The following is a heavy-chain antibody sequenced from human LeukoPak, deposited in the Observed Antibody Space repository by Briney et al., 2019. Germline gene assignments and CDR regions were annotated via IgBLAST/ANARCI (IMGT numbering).Heavy chain of an antibody. CDR2: ISYDGSNK. J-gene: IGHJ4*02. CDR3: ASSSGWSTWGDY. Sequence: PGRSLRLSCAASGFTFSSYAMHWVRQAPGKGLEWVAVISYDGSNKYYADSVKGRFTISRDNSKNTLYLQMNSLRAEDTAVYYCASSSGWSTWGDYWGQGTLVTVSS. D-gene: IGHD6-19*01. V-gene: IGHV3-30-3*01. CDR1: GFTFSSYA.